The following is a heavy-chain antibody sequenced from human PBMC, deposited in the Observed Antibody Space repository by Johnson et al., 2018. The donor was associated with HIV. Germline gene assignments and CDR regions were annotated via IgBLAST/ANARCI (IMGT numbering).Heavy chain of an antibody. D-gene: IGHD3-10*02. Sequence: VQLVESGGGVVQPGVSLRLSCAASGFTFSSYGMHWVRQAPGKGLEWVAFIRYDGSNKYYADSVKGRFTISRDNSKNTLYLQMNSLRGEDTAGYYFAKDYGLFGEFVDAFDIWGQGTMVTVSS. CDR1: GFTFSSYG. J-gene: IGHJ3*02. V-gene: IGHV3-30*02. CDR2: IRYDGSNK. CDR3: AKDYGLFGEFVDAFDI.